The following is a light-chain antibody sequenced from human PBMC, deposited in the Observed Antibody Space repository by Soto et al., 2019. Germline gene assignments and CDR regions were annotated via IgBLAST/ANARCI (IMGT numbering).Light chain of an antibody. CDR3: QQYGSSPPIT. CDR2: GAS. Sequence: EIVLTQSPATLSLSPGERATLSCRASQSVRSYLAWYRQKPGQAPRLLIYGASSRATGIPDKFSGSGSGTDFTLTIDGLEPEDFAVYYCQQYGSSPPITFGQGTRLEIK. J-gene: IGKJ5*01. V-gene: IGKV3-20*01. CDR1: QSVRSY.